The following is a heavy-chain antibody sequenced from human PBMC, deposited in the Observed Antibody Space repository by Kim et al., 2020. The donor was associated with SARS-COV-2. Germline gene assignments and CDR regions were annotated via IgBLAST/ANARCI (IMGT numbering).Heavy chain of an antibody. Sequence: AQKIQGRVTMTEEQSTDPAYMELSSLRSEDTAVYYCATSAAAGRLYWFDPWGQGTLVTVSS. D-gene: IGHD6-13*01. CDR3: ATSAAAGRLYWFDP. V-gene: IGHV1-24*01. J-gene: IGHJ5*02.